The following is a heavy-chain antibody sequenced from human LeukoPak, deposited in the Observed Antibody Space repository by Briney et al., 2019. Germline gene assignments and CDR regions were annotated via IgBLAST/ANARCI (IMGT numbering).Heavy chain of an antibody. D-gene: IGHD6-13*01. J-gene: IGHJ4*02. CDR3: ARNSIAAAGYPDY. Sequence: SETLSLTCTVSGGSISSSSYYWGWIRQPPGKGLEWIGSIYYSGSTYYNPSLKSRVTISVDTSKNQFSLKLSSVTAADTAVYYCARNSIAAAGYPDYWGQGTLVTVSS. CDR1: GGSISSSSYY. V-gene: IGHV4-39*01. CDR2: IYYSGST.